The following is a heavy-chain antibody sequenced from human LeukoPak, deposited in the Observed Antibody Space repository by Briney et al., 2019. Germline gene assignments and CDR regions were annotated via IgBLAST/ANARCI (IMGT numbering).Heavy chain of an antibody. J-gene: IGHJ4*02. CDR2: ISSSSSYI. CDR1: GFTFSSYS. V-gene: IGHV3-21*01. D-gene: IGHD6-13*01. CDR3: ARIAGTGAGGFDY. Sequence: GGSLRLSCPASGFTFSSYSMNWVRQAPGKGLEWVSSISSSSSYIYYADSVKGRFTISRDNAKNSLYLQMNSLRAEDTAVYYCARIAGTGAGGFDYWGQGTLVTVSS.